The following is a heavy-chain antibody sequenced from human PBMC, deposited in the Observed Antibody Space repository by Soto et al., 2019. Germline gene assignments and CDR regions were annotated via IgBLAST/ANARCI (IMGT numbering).Heavy chain of an antibody. J-gene: IGHJ4*02. CDR3: AKDSRYSYGNVDY. V-gene: IGHV3-9*01. D-gene: IGHD5-18*01. CDR1: GFTFDDCA. CDR2: ISWNSGSI. Sequence: EVQLVESGGGLVQPGRSLRLSCAASGFTFDDCAMHWVRQAPGKGLEWVSGISWNSGSIGYADSVKGRFTISRDNAKNSLYLQMNSLRAEDTALYYCAKDSRYSYGNVDYWGQGTLVTVSS.